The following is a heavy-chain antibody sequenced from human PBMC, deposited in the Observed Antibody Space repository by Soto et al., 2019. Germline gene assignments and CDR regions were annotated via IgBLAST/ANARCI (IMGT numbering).Heavy chain of an antibody. D-gene: IGHD6-19*01. Sequence: ASVKVSCKASGYTFTGYYMHWVRQAPGQGLEWMGWINPNSGGTNYAQKFQGRVTMTRDTSISTAYMELSSLRAEDTAVYYCARDHYSSGWPYYYYGMDVWGQGTTVTVSS. CDR2: INPNSGGT. CDR3: ARDHYSSGWPYYYYGMDV. J-gene: IGHJ6*02. CDR1: GYTFTGYY. V-gene: IGHV1-2*02.